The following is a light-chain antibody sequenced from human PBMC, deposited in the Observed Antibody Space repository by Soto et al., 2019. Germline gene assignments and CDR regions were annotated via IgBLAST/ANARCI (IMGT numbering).Light chain of an antibody. CDR2: WAS. Sequence: DIVMTQSPDSLPVSLGERATINCKSSQSVLYSSSSKNCLVWYQQKPGQPPKVLMCWASTRGSGVPDRFSGSGSGTDFTLTISNLQAEDVGVYYCLQHFSSPYTFGQGTQLEI. CDR1: QSVLYSSSSKNC. CDR3: LQHFSSPYT. V-gene: IGKV4-1*01. J-gene: IGKJ2*01.